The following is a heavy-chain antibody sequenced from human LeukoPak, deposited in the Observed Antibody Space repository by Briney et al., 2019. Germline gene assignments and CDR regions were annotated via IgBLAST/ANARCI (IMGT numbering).Heavy chain of an antibody. V-gene: IGHV5-51*01. D-gene: IGHD2-15*01. CDR2: IFPGDSDT. J-gene: IGHJ4*02. CDR3: ASEYCSGGNCYFDY. Sequence: GESLKISCKGSEYSFATYWIGWVRQMPGQGLEWMGIIFPGDSDTRYSPSFQGQVTISADKSISTAYLQWSSLKASDAAIYYCASEYCSGGNCYFDYWGQGTLVTVSS. CDR1: EYSFATYW.